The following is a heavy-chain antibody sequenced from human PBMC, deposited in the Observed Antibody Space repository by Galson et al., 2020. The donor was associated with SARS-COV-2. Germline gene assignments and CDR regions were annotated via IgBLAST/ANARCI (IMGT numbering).Heavy chain of an antibody. CDR1: GFTFSSYA. CDR2: ISYDGSNK. D-gene: IGHD3-16*02. Sequence: GESLKISCAASGFTFSSYAMHWVRQAPGKGLEWVAVISYDGSNKYYADSVKGRFTISRDNSKNTLYLQMNSLRAEDTAVYYCARGKIPNVHVIRWDPYYFDYWGQGTLVTVSS. V-gene: IGHV3-30-3*01. J-gene: IGHJ4*02. CDR3: ARGKIPNVHVIRWDPYYFDY.